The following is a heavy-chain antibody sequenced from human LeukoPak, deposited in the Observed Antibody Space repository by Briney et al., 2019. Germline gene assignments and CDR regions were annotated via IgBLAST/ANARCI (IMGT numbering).Heavy chain of an antibody. CDR3: ARDRGCSSTSCYTHYYYYYMDV. J-gene: IGHJ6*03. V-gene: IGHV3-11*01. CDR1: GFTFSDYY. CDR2: ISSSGSTI. D-gene: IGHD2-2*02. Sequence: PGGSLRLSCAASGFTFSDYYMSWIRQAPGKGLEWVSYISSSGSTIYYADSVKGRFTISRDNAKNSLYLQMNSLRAEDMAVYYCARDRGCSSTSCYTHYYYYYMDVWGKGTTATVSS.